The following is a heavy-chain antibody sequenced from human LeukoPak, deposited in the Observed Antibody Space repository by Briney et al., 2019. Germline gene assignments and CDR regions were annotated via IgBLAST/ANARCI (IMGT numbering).Heavy chain of an antibody. V-gene: IGHV3-30*02. CDR3: AKNADPQLEPALDY. CDR1: GFTFSSYG. CDR2: IRYDGSNK. D-gene: IGHD1-1*01. J-gene: IGHJ4*02. Sequence: GGSLRLSCAASGFTFSSYGMHWVRQAPGKGLEWVAFIRYDGSNKYYADSVKGRFTISRDNSKNTLYLQMNSLRAEDTAVYYCAKNADPQLEPALDYWGQGTLVTVSS.